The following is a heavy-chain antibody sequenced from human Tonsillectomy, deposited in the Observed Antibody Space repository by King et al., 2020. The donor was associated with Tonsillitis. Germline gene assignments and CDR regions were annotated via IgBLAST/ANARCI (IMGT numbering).Heavy chain of an antibody. CDR1: GGSISTYY. Sequence: QLQESGPGLVKPSETLSLTCTVSGGSISTYYWSWIRQPPGKGLEWIGYIYHTGSTYYNPSLKSRVTISVDTSEKQFSLKLTSVTAADTAVYYCAAYDYIWGSSVIDAFDIWGQGTMVTVSS. J-gene: IGHJ3*02. V-gene: IGHV4-59*01. CDR3: AAYDYIWGSSVIDAFDI. D-gene: IGHD3-16*01. CDR2: IYHTGST.